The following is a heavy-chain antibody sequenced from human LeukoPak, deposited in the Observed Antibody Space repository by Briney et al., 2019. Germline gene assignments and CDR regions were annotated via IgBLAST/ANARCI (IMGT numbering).Heavy chain of an antibody. CDR1: GFTFSSYA. D-gene: IGHD3-10*01. V-gene: IGHV3-23*01. CDR3: AKTEKGAYYHGSGSLDV. CDR2: ISGSGGST. J-gene: IGHJ4*02. Sequence: GGSLRLSCAASGFTFSSYAMSWVRQAPGKGLEWVSAISGSGGSTYYADSVKGRFTISRDNSKNTLYLQMNSLRAEDTAVYYCAKTEKGAYYHGSGSLDVWGQGTLVTVSS.